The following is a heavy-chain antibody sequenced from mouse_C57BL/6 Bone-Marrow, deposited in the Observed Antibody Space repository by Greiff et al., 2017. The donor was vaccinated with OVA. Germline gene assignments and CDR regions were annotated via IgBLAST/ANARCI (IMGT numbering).Heavy chain of an antibody. V-gene: IGHV1-81*01. CDR2: IYPRSGNT. Sequence: QVQLQQSGAELARPGASVKLSCKASGYTFTSYGISWVKLRTGQGLEWIGEIYPRSGNTYYNEKFKGKATLTADKSSSTAYMELRSLTSEDSAVYFCARGGYESYWGQGTLVTVSA. CDR1: GYTFTSYG. D-gene: IGHD2-2*01. CDR3: ARGGYESY. J-gene: IGHJ3*01.